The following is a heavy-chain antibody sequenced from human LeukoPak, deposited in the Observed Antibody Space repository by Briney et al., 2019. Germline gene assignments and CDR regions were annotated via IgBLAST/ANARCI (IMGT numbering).Heavy chain of an antibody. V-gene: IGHV4-34*01. J-gene: IGHJ6*02. CDR2: INDSGST. CDR3: ARDRSMITGALQHNYYHHAMDV. Sequence: SETLSLTYGIYGESLGDHYWTWIRQAPGKGLEWIGEINDSGSTTYNPSLKSRVTISVDTSKNQFSLKLNSVTPTDTALYYCARDRSMITGALQHNYYHHAMDVWGQGAMVIVSS. D-gene: IGHD3-16*01. CDR1: GESLGDHY.